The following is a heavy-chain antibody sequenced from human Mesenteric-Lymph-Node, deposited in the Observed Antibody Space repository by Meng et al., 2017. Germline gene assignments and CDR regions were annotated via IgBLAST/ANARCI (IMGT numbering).Heavy chain of an antibody. Sequence: QVHFVRAGPGVKTPGASFKVSCKAVGYTFTNYAIHWVRQAPGQRLEWMGWINAGNGETRYSQKFQGRVSITSDTSANIAYMELSTLISEDTAVYYCARDCNYGYCHNENPIYDFWGQGTLVTVSS. CDR2: INAGNGET. CDR1: GYTFTNYA. CDR3: ARDCNYGYCHNENPIYDF. J-gene: IGHJ4*02. D-gene: IGHD5-18*01. V-gene: IGHV1-3*01.